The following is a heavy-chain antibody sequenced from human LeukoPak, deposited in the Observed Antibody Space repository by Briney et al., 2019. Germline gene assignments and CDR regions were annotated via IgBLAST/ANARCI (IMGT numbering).Heavy chain of an antibody. Sequence: SETLSLTCTVSGGSISSSSYYWGWIRQPPGKGLEWIGSIYYSGSTYYNPSLKSRVTISVDTSKNQFSLKLSSVTAADTAVYYCARVFLTYYFDYWGQGTLVTVSS. CDR1: GGSISSSSYY. J-gene: IGHJ4*02. CDR3: ARVFLTYYFDY. CDR2: IYYSGST. D-gene: IGHD4/OR15-4a*01. V-gene: IGHV4-39*07.